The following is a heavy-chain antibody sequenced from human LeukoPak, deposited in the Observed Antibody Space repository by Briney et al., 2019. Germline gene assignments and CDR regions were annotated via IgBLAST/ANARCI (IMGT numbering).Heavy chain of an antibody. J-gene: IGHJ4*02. CDR3: ARGYDILTGLDY. Sequence: GGSLRLSCAASGFTFSSYAMSWVRQAPGKGLEWVSSISSSSSYIYYADSVKGRFTISRDNAKNSLYLQMNSLRAEDTAVYYCARGYDILTGLDYWGQGTLVTVSS. CDR2: ISSSSSYI. D-gene: IGHD3-9*01. V-gene: IGHV3-21*01. CDR1: GFTFSSYA.